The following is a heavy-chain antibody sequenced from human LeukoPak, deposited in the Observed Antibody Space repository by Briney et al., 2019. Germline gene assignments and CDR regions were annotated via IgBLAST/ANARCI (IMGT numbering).Heavy chain of an antibody. J-gene: IGHJ4*02. CDR1: GFTFSSYA. CDR2: ISSSSSYI. CDR3: AGAPSGPRSS. D-gene: IGHD3-3*01. Sequence: GGSLRLSCAASGFTFSSYAMSWVRQAPGKGLEWVSSISSSSSYIYYADSVKGRFTISRDNAKNSLYLQMNSLRAEDTAVYYCAGAPSGPRSSWGQGTLVTVSS. V-gene: IGHV3-21*01.